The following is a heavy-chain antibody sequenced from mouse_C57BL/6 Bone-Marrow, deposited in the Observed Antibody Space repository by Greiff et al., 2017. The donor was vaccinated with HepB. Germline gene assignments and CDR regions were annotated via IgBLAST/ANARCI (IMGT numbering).Heavy chain of an antibody. CDR3: AREGYDWYFDV. V-gene: IGHV1-63*01. D-gene: IGHD2-2*01. J-gene: IGHJ1*03. Sequence: QVQLQQSGAELVRPGTSVKMSCKASGYTFTNYWIGWAKQRPGHGLEWIGDIYPGGGYTNYNEKFKGTATLTADKSSSTAYMQFSSLTSEDSAIYYCAREGYDWYFDVWGTGTTVTVSS. CDR1: GYTFTNYW. CDR2: IYPGGGYT.